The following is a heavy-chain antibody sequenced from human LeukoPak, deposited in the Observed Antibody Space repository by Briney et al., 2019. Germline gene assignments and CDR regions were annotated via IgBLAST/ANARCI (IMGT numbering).Heavy chain of an antibody. CDR3: ARGVPAAVTNYFDY. CDR2: IYDSGSK. J-gene: IGHJ4*02. V-gene: IGHV4-30-2*01. CDR1: GGSIGSGGYS. Sequence: SQTLSLTCAVSGGSIGSGGYSWSWIRQPPGKGLEWIGYIYDSGSKYYNPSLKSRVTISVDKSKNQFSLNLSSVTAADTAVYYCARGVPAAVTNYFDYWGRGTLVTVSS. D-gene: IGHD2-2*01.